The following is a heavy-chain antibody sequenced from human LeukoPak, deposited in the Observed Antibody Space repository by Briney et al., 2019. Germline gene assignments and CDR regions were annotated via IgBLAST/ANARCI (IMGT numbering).Heavy chain of an antibody. Sequence: GGSLRLSCAASGFTFSSYAMHWVRQAPGKGLEWVAVISYDGSNKYYADSVKGRFTISRDNSKNTLYLQMNSLRAEDTAVYYCAKVGRHDAFDIWGQGTMVTVSS. CDR3: AKVGRHDAFDI. J-gene: IGHJ3*02. CDR1: GFTFSSYA. CDR2: ISYDGSNK. V-gene: IGHV3-30*04. D-gene: IGHD3-10*01.